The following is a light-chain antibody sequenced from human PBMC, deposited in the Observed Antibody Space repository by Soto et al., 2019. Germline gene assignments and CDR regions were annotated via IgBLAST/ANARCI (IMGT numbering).Light chain of an antibody. CDR3: AAWDESLNGPV. CDR1: SSIIGSNT. V-gene: IGLV1-44*01. CDR2: SNN. J-gene: IGLJ1*01. Sequence: CVRQRAASGSGAAGEGGSLSCSGSSSIIGSNTVNWYQQLPGTAPKLLTYSNNQRPSGVPDRFSGSKPGTSASLAISGLQSEDEADYYCAAWDESLNGPVFGTGTKVTVL.